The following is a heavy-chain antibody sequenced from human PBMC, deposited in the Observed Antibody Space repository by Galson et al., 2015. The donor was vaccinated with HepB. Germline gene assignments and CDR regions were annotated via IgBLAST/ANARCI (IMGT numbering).Heavy chain of an antibody. CDR2: TYYRSKWYN. J-gene: IGHJ6*03. Sequence: CAISGDSVSSNSAAWNWIRQSPSRGLEWLGRTYYRSKWYNDYAVSVKSRITINPDTSKNQFSLQLNSVTPEDTAVYYCARDLWDSSSWPPPPNYYYYYMDVWGKGTTVTVSS. CDR1: GDSVSSNSAA. V-gene: IGHV6-1*01. D-gene: IGHD6-13*01. CDR3: ARDLWDSSSWPPPPNYYYYYMDV.